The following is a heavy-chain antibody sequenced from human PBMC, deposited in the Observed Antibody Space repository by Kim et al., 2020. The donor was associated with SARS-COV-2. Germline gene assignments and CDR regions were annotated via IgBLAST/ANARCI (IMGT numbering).Heavy chain of an antibody. CDR1: GGSISSYY. CDR2: IYYSGST. V-gene: IGHV4-59*08. CDR3: ARAREYYDIWTGRFDY. Sequence: SETLSLTCTVSGGSISSYYWSWIRQPPGKGLEWIGYIYYSGSTNYNPSLKSRVTISVDTSKNQFSLKLSSVTAADTAVYYCARAREYYDIWTGRFDYWGQGTLVTVSS. D-gene: IGHD3-9*01. J-gene: IGHJ4*02.